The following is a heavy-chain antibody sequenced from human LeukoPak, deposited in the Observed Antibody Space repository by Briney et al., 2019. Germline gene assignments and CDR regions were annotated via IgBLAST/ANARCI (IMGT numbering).Heavy chain of an antibody. CDR2: IYSGGST. J-gene: IGHJ6*02. CDR3: ARDNRRRDCSGGSCYYYYGMDV. D-gene: IGHD2-15*01. CDR1: GFTASSNY. V-gene: IGHV3-53*01. Sequence: GGSLRLSCAASGFTASSNYMSWVRQAPGKGLEWVSVIYSGGSTYYADSVKGRFTISRDNSKNTLYLQMNSLRAEDTAVYYCARDNRRRDCSGGSCYYYYGMDVWGQGTTVTVSS.